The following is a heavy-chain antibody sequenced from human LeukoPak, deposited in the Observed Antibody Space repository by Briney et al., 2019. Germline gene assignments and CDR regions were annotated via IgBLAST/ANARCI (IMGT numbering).Heavy chain of an antibody. J-gene: IGHJ5*02. V-gene: IGHV3-7*01. CDR3: ARGRGLIDP. D-gene: IGHD5-24*01. CDR1: GFTFTNNW. Sequence: GGSLRLSCAASGFTFTNNWMTWFRQAPGKGLEWVSNVNEDGSEKNYVDSVKGRFTISRDNAKNSVYLQINNLRVEETAVYYLARGRGLIDPWGQGTLVTVSS. CDR2: VNEDGSEK.